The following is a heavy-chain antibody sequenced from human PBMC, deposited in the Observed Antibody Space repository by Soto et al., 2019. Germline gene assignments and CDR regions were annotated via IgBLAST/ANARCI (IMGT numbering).Heavy chain of an antibody. Sequence: ETLSLTCTVSGGSISSYYWSCIRQPPGKGLEWIGYIYYSGSTNYNPSLKSRVTISVDTSKNQFSLKLSSATAADTAVYYCARHIWFGELSWFDPWGQGTLVTVSS. J-gene: IGHJ5*02. V-gene: IGHV4-59*01. D-gene: IGHD3-10*01. CDR2: IYYSGST. CDR3: ARHIWFGELSWFDP. CDR1: GGSISSYY.